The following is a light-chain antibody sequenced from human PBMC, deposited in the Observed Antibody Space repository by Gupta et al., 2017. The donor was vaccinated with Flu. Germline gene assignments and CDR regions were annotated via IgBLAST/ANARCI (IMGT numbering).Light chain of an antibody. CDR3: QAGGTGIRV. V-gene: IGLV4-69*01. CDR2: VNSDGRH. Sequence: QLVVPPSPSASSSLGASIQLTCSLTSNHSTYAIAWHQQQPEKVPRYLMKVNSDGRHNRGDWTPVRFSGSRSVADRYLTISILQAEDEADYYCQAGGTGIRVFGGGTTLTVL. J-gene: IGLJ3*02. CDR1: SNHSTYA.